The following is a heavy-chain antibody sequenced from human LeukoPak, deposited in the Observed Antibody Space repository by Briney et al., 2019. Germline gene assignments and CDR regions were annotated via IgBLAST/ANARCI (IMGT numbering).Heavy chain of an antibody. D-gene: IGHD5-18*01. Sequence: PGRSLRLSCAASGFTFSSYAMHWVRQAPGKGLEWVAVISYDGSNKYYADSVKGRFTISRDNSKNTLYLQMNSLRAEDTAVYYCARVDRGYSYASFDYWGQGTLVTVSS. J-gene: IGHJ4*02. CDR1: GFTFSSYA. CDR3: ARVDRGYSYASFDY. V-gene: IGHV3-30-3*01. CDR2: ISYDGSNK.